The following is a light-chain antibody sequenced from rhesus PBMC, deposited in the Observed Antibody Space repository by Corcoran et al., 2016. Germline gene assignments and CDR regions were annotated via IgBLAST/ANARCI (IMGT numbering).Light chain of an antibody. CDR2: EAS. CDR3: QHYYSTPYS. V-gene: IGKV1S17*01. CDR1: QGITND. Sequence: DIQMTQSPSSLSASVGDRVTITCRASQGITNDLAWYQQKPGETPKLLIYEASSLKSGIPSRFSGSGAGTDFTLTISSLQPEDFAPYYCQHYYSTPYSFGQGTKVEIK. J-gene: IGKJ2*01.